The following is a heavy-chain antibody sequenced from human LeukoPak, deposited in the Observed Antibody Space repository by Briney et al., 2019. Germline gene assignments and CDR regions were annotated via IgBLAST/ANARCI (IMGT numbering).Heavy chain of an antibody. D-gene: IGHD6-19*01. CDR2: ISSSSSYI. J-gene: IGHJ4*02. CDR1: GFTFSSYV. V-gene: IGHV3-21*01. CDR3: AREQASSGWEEIDY. Sequence: PGRSLRLSCAASGFTFSSYVMHWVRQAPGKGLEWVSSISSSSSYIYYGDSVKGRFTISRDNAKNSLYLQMNSLRAEDTAVYYCAREQASSGWEEIDYWGQGTLVTVSS.